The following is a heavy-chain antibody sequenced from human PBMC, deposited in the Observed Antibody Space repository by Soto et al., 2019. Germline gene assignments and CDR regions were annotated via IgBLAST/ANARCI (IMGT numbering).Heavy chain of an antibody. V-gene: IGHV3-53*04. CDR1: GFTVISNY. Sequence: PGGSLRLSCAASGFTVISNYMTWVRQAPGKGLEWVSILYSGGSTYYADSVKGRFTISRHNSKNTLYLQMNSLRTEDTAVYYCARAPGFDSYYFDYWGQGTLVTVSS. CDR2: LYSGGST. CDR3: ARAPGFDSYYFDY. D-gene: IGHD3-9*01. J-gene: IGHJ4*02.